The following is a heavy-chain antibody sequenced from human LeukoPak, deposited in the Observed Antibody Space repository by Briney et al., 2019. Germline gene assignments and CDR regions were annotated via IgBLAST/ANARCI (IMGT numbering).Heavy chain of an antibody. CDR2: MNPNSGNT. J-gene: IGHJ6*03. Sequence: GASVKVSCKASGYTFTSYDMNWVRQATGQGLEWMGWMNPNSGNTCYAQKFKGRVTMTRNTSISTAYMELSSLRSEDTAVYYCARASFGEFLYYYYYYYMDVWGKGTTVTISS. CDR1: GYTFTSYD. D-gene: IGHD3-10*01. CDR3: ARASFGEFLYYYYYYYMDV. V-gene: IGHV1-8*01.